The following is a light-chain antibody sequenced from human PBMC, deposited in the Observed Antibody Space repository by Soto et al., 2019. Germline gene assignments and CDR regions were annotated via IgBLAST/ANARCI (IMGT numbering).Light chain of an antibody. V-gene: IGKV3-11*01. CDR1: QSLNIY. Sequence: EIVLTQSPATLSLSPGERATLSCRASQSLNIYLAWYQHKPGQAPRLLIYDASNRATGIPARFSGSGSGTDFTLTISSVEPEDSAVYYCQQRVNWPTLTLGGATKVDIK. CDR2: DAS. CDR3: QQRVNWPTLT. J-gene: IGKJ4*01.